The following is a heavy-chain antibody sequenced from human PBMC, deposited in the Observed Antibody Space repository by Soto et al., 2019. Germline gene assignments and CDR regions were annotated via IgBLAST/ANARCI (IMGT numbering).Heavy chain of an antibody. V-gene: IGHV4-31*01. CDR2: IYYSGST. D-gene: IGHD5-18*01. J-gene: IGHJ4*02. Sequence: QVQLQESGPGLVKPSQTLSLTCTVSGGSISSGGYYWSWIRQHPGKGLEWIGYIYYSGSTYYNPSLKSLVTIXVXTXQNQFSLKLSSVTAADTAVYYCATSGYSYGPNPLLYWGQGTLVTVSS. CDR1: GGSISSGGYY. CDR3: ATSGYSYGPNPLLY.